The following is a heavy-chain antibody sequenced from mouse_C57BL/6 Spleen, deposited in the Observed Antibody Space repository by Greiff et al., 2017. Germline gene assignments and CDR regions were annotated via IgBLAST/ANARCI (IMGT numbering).Heavy chain of an antibody. Sequence: VKLMESGAELVKPGASVKMSCKASGYTFTTYPIEWMKQNPGKSLEWIGNFHPNNDDTTYNEKFKGKATLTVEKSSSTVYLELSRLTSDDSAVYYCALFIATVVATRDYWGQGTTLTVSS. J-gene: IGHJ2*01. D-gene: IGHD1-1*01. CDR1: GYTFTTYP. CDR3: ALFIATVVATRDY. CDR2: FHPNNDDT. V-gene: IGHV1-47*01.